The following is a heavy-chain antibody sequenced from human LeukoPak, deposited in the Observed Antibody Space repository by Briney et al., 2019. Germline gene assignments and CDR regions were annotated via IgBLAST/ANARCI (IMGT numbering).Heavy chain of an antibody. J-gene: IGHJ5*02. V-gene: IGHV1-2*02. Sequence: AAVKVSCETSGDRFSDYYMHWVRQAPGQGLEWMGWINSNSGGTSSAQKFQGRVTMTTDTAITTVYMEKSWLTSDDTAIYYSARADRLDGGYYLIGPWGQRSLVTVCS. CDR2: INSNSGGT. D-gene: IGHD1-26*01. CDR3: ARADRLDGGYYLIGP. CDR1: GDRFSDYY.